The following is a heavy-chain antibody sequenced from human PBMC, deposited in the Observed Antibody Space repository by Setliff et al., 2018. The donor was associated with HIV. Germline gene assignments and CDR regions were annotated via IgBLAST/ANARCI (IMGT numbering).Heavy chain of an antibody. Sequence: ASVKVSCKASGYTFTSYYMHWVRQAPGQGLEWMGIINPSGGTTTYAQKFQGRVTMTRDTSTSTVYMELSSLRSEDTAVYYCATARRDYYDRGRRSHYYIDVWGKGTTVTVSS. D-gene: IGHD3-22*01. CDR2: INPSGGTT. J-gene: IGHJ6*03. CDR1: GYTFTSYY. V-gene: IGHV1-46*01. CDR3: ATARRDYYDRGRRSHYYIDV.